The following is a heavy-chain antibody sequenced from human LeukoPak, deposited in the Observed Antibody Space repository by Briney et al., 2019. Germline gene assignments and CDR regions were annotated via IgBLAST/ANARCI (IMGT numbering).Heavy chain of an antibody. CDR1: GFTFSSYA. V-gene: IGHV3-23*01. CDR2: ISGSGGST. J-gene: IGHJ4*02. D-gene: IGHD6-19*01. CDR3: AKVPFRYSSGWYNAHDY. Sequence: GGSLRLSCAASGFTFSSYAMSWVRQAPGKGLEWVSAISGSGGSTYYADSVKGRFTISRDNSKNTLYLQMNSLRAEDTAVYYCAKVPFRYSSGWYNAHDYWGQGTLVTVSS.